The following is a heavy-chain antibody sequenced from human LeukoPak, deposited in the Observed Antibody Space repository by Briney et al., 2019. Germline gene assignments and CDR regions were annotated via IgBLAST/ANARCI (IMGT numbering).Heavy chain of an antibody. CDR2: ISSSGSTI. CDR3: VRNSGSYSFDY. V-gene: IGHV3-48*03. J-gene: IGHJ4*02. Sequence: GGSLRLSCAASGFTFSSYEMNWVRQAPGKGLEWVSYISSSGSTIYYADSVKGRFTISRDNAKNSLYLQMNSLRAEDTAVYYCVRNSGSYSFDYWGQGTLVTVSS. D-gene: IGHD1-26*01. CDR1: GFTFSSYE.